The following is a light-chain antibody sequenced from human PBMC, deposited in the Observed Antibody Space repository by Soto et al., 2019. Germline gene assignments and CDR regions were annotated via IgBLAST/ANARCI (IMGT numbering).Light chain of an antibody. Sequence: DIQMTQSPSTLSASVGDRVTITCRASQSIRYWVAWYQHKPGKAPKLLIYDASTLESGVPTRFSGSGSGTEFTLTISSLHHDDFETYYCQQYNILSTFGQGTKVEI. J-gene: IGKJ1*01. CDR3: QQYNILST. CDR1: QSIRYW. CDR2: DAS. V-gene: IGKV1-5*01.